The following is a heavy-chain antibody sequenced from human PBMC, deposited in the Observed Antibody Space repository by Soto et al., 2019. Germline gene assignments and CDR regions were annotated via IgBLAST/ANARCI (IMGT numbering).Heavy chain of an antibody. CDR2: IYYSGST. CDR1: GGSISIGGYY. J-gene: IGHJ6*02. CDR3: ARDRQIDYSNYVQGMDV. D-gene: IGHD4-4*01. Sequence: SETLCVTCTISGGSISIGGYYWSWIRQHPGKGLEWIGYIYYSGSTYYNPSLKSRVTISVDTSKNQFSLKLRSVTAADTVVYYCARDRQIDYSNYVQGMDVWGQGTTVTVSS. V-gene: IGHV4-31*03.